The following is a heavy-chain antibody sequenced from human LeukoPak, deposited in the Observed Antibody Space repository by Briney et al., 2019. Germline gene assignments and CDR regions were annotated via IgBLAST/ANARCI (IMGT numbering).Heavy chain of an antibody. CDR1: GFTFSSYA. V-gene: IGHV3-23*01. CDR2: ISGSGGST. Sequence: GGSLRLSCAASGFTFSSYAMSWVRQAPGKGLEWVSVISGSGGSTYYADSVKGRFTISRDNSKNTLYLQMNSLRAEDTGVYYCAKDLAYCGGDCYSGNDYWGQGTLVTVSS. J-gene: IGHJ4*02. D-gene: IGHD2-21*02. CDR3: AKDLAYCGGDCYSGNDY.